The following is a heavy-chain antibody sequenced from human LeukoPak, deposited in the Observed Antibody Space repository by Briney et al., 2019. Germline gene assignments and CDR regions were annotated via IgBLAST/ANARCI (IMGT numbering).Heavy chain of an antibody. V-gene: IGHV3-21*01. J-gene: IGHJ4*02. CDR2: ISSSSSYI. Sequence: GKSLRLSCAASGFTFRSYAIHWVRQAPGKGLEWVSSISSSSSYIYYADSVKGRFTISRDNAKNSLYLQMNSLRAEDTAVYYCARHDYGDYVGQGTLVTVSS. CDR3: ARHDYGDY. CDR1: GFTFRSYA.